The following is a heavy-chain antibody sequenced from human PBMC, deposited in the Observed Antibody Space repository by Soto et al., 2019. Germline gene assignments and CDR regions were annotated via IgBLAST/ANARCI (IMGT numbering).Heavy chain of an antibody. D-gene: IGHD6-19*01. CDR2: ISGSGTTA. CDR1: GFVFSSYA. CDR3: AKTTDGWFSAFEI. Sequence: PGGSLRLSCAASGFVFSSYAMSWVRQAPGKGLEWVSAISGSGTTAYYADSVKGRFIFSRDNPKNTIYLQMNSLRAEDTAVYFCAKTTDGWFSAFEIWGQGTVVTVSS. V-gene: IGHV3-23*01. J-gene: IGHJ3*02.